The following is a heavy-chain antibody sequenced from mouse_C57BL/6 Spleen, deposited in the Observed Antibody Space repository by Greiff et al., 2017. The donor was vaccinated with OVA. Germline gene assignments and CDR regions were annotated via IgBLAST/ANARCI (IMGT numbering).Heavy chain of an antibody. V-gene: IGHV1-82*01. CDR2: IYPGDGDT. J-gene: IGHJ4*01. CDR3: ARSYGSHYYARDY. D-gene: IGHD1-1*01. Sequence: QVQLQQSGPELVKPGASVKISCKASGYAFSSSWMNWVKQRPGKGLEWIGRIYPGDGDTNYNGKFKGKATLTADKSSSTAYMQLSSLTSEDSAVYFCARSYGSHYYARDYWGQGTSVTVSS. CDR1: GYAFSSSW.